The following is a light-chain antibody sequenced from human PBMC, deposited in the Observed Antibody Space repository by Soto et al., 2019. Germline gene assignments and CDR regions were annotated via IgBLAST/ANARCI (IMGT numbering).Light chain of an antibody. CDR2: DVS. Sequence: QSALTQPASVSGSPGQSITISCTGTSSDVGAYNYFSWYQHHPGKVPRLMIFDVSNRPSGVSNRFSGSKSGNTASLTISGLQAEDEADYYCCSYSRSSPYVFGAGTKLTVL. CDR1: SSDVGAYNY. J-gene: IGLJ1*01. CDR3: CSYSRSSPYV. V-gene: IGLV2-14*03.